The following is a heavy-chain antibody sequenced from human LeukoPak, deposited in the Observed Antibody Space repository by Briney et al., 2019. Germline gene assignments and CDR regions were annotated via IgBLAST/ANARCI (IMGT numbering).Heavy chain of an antibody. V-gene: IGHV1-46*01. J-gene: IGHJ5*02. CDR3: VRGIVAAGSAWFDP. CDR1: GYTFTNYY. CDR2: INPSGNST. D-gene: IGHD6-13*01. Sequence: ASVKVSCKASGYTFTNYYMHWVRQAPGQGLEWMEIINPSGNSTSYAQKFQGRVTMTRDTSTSTVYMELSSLRSEDTAVYYCVRGIVAAGSAWFDPWGQGTLVTVSS.